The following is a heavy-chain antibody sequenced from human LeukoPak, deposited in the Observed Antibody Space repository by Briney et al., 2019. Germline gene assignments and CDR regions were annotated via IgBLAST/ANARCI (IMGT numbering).Heavy chain of an antibody. J-gene: IGHJ4*02. CDR2: IYYSGST. Sequence: PSETLSLACTVSGGSISSGGYYWSWIRQTPGKGLEWIGSIYYSGSTYYNPSLKSRVTISVDTSKNQFSLKLSSVTAADTAVYYCARQEYVVVPAAFDYRGQGTLVTVSS. CDR3: ARQEYVVVPAAFDY. V-gene: IGHV4-39*01. D-gene: IGHD2-2*01. CDR1: GGSISSGGYY.